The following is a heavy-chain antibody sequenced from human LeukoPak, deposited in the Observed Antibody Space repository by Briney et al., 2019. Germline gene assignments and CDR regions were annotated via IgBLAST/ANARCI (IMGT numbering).Heavy chain of an antibody. V-gene: IGHV3-74*01. CDR3: ASVQMATILPADY. CDR2: INSDGSST. Sequence: PGGSLRLSCAASGFTFSSYWMHWVRQAPGKGLVWVSRINSDGSSTSYADSVKGRFTISRDNAKNTLYLQMNSLRAEDTAVYYCASVQMATILPADYWGQGTLVTVSS. CDR1: GFTFSSYW. J-gene: IGHJ4*02. D-gene: IGHD5-12*01.